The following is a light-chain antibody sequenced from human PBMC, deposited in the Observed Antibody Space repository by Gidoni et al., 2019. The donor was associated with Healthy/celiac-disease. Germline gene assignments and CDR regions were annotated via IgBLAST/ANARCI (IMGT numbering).Light chain of an antibody. J-gene: IGLJ2*01. CDR3: QAWDSSTVV. CDR2: QDS. Sequence: SYELTQPPPVSASPGQTASITCSGDKLGDKYACWYQQKPGQSPALVIYQDSKRPSGIPERFSGSNSGNTATLTISGTQAMDEADYYCQAWDSSTVVFGGGTKLTVL. V-gene: IGLV3-1*01. CDR1: KLGDKY.